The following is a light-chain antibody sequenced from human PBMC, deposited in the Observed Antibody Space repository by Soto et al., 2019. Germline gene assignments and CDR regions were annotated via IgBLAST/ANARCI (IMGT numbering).Light chain of an antibody. CDR1: QSISNY. CDR2: AAS. Sequence: DIQMTQSPSSLSASLGDRVTITCRASQSISNYLNWYEQKSGDAPKLLIYAASSLQTGVPSRFSGSGSGTDFTLTISSLEPEDFAVYYCQQSYSTPRTFGQGTKVEIK. V-gene: IGKV1-39*01. CDR3: QQSYSTPRT. J-gene: IGKJ1*01.